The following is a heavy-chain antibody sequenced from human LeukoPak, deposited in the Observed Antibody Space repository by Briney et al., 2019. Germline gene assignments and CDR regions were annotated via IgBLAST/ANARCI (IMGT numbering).Heavy chain of an antibody. CDR3: AKNDDGGWLEDY. Sequence: GGSLRLSCAASGFTFSSYALSWVRQAPGRGLVWVSLITHNGGRTYYADSVKGRFTISRDNSKNTLYLQINSLRAEDTAVYYCAKNDDGGWLEDYWGQGTLVTVSS. CDR1: GFTFSSYA. CDR2: ITHNGGRT. D-gene: IGHD6-19*01. V-gene: IGHV3-23*01. J-gene: IGHJ4*02.